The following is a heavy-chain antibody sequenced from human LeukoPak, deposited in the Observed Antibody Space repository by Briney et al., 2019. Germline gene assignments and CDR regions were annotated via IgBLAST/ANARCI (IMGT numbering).Heavy chain of an antibody. V-gene: IGHV3-74*01. CDR1: GFTVSSNY. J-gene: IGHJ4*02. D-gene: IGHD2-2*01. CDR2: INSDGSST. CDR3: TSGYCSSTSCQIFDY. Sequence: GGSLRLSCAASGFTVSSNYMSWVRQAPGKGLVWVSRINSDGSSTSYADSVKGRFTISRDNAKNTLYLQMNSLRAEDTAVYYCTSGYCSSTSCQIFDYWGQGTLVTVSS.